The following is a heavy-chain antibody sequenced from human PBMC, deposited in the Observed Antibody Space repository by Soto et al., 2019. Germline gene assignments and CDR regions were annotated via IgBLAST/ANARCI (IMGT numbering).Heavy chain of an antibody. V-gene: IGHV3-53*01. J-gene: IGHJ4*02. CDR2: IYAGGNT. Sequence: PGGSLRLSCEASGFSVTSNYMTWVRQAPGKGLECVSVIYAGGNTYYPDSVKGRFTISSDNSKNTLFLQMNNLRAEDTAVYYCARGTTFYDILTSSYALNYFDYWGQGTRVTVSS. CDR3: ARGTTFYDILTSSYALNYFDY. D-gene: IGHD3-9*01. CDR1: GFSVTSNY.